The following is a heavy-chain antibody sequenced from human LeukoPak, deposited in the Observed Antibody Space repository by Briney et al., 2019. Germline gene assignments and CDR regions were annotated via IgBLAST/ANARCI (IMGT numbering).Heavy chain of an antibody. CDR1: GGSFSGYY. Sequence: SETLSLTCAVYGGSFSGYYWSWIRQPPGKGLEWIGEINHSGSTNYNPSLKSRVTISVDTSKNQFSLKLSSVTAADTAVYYCARGPRKVPAGYFDLWGRGTLVTVSS. CDR2: INHSGST. V-gene: IGHV4-34*01. D-gene: IGHD2-2*01. J-gene: IGHJ2*01. CDR3: ARGPRKVPAGYFDL.